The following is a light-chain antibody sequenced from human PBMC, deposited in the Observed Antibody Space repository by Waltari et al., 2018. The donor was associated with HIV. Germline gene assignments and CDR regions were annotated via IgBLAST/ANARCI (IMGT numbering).Light chain of an antibody. CDR2: GNI. Sequence: QSVLTQPPSVSGAPGQTVTISCPGTTSNLGANYDVNWYQQLPGRAPKVLVYGNIYRPPGVPDRFSGSKSGTSASLAITGLQADDEGYYYCQSYDTRSSGFLVFGGGTKVTVL. J-gene: IGLJ3*02. CDR3: QSYDTRSSGFLV. CDR1: TSNLGANYD. V-gene: IGLV1-40*01.